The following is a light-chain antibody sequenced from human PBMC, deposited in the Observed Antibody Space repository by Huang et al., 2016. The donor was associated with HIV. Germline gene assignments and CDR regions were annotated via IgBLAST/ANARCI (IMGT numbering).Light chain of an antibody. CDR3: MQGLQTPYT. Sequence: DIVMTQSPLSLPATPGAPAFISCNSSQSLLRSSGYNYLDWYLQKPGQSPQLLIYLGSNRASGVPDRFSGIGAGTDFTLRISREEAEDVGVYYCMQGLQTPYTFGQGTNLEIK. J-gene: IGKJ2*01. CDR2: LGS. V-gene: IGKV2-28*01. CDR1: QSLLRSSGYNY.